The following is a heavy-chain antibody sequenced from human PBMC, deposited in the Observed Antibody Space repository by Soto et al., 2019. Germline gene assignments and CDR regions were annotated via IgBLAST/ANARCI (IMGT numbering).Heavy chain of an antibody. V-gene: IGHV3-72*01. CDR2: TRNKANSYAT. CDR1: GFTFSDHY. Sequence: HPGGSLRLSCSASGFTFSDHYMDWVRQAPGKGLEWVGRTRNKANSYATEYAASVKGRFTISRDDSKNSLYLQMNSLKTEDTAVYYCASSLGYCSSTTCHHYYFDYWGQGTLVTVSS. CDR3: ASSLGYCSSTTCHHYYFDY. J-gene: IGHJ4*02. D-gene: IGHD2-2*01.